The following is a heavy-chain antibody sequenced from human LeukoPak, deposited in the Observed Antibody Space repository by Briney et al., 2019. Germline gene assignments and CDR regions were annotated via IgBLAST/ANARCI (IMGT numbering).Heavy chain of an antibody. CDR1: GLHFSGTA. J-gene: IGHJ5*02. CDR3: AKDGAQYSSGPECDP. CDR2: ISHDGMNA. Sequence: GGSLRLSCAASGLHFSGTAMSWVRQAPGKGLEWVSAISHDGMNAYYADSVKGRFTISRDNSKKTVSLVMSSLTAADTGVYYCAKDGAQYSSGPECDPRGQGALVTVSP. D-gene: IGHD6-19*01. V-gene: IGHV3-23*01.